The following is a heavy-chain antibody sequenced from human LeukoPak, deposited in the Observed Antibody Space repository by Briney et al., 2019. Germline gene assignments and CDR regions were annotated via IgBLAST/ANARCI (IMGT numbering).Heavy chain of an antibody. CDR1: GGSISSGGYY. CDR2: IYYSGST. Sequence: SQTLSLTCTASGGSISSGGYYWSWIRQHPGKGLEWIGYIYYSGSTYYNPSLKSRVTISVDTSKNQFSLKLSSVTAADTAVYYCARDRGDYYGSPNWFDPWGQGTLVTVSS. V-gene: IGHV4-31*03. J-gene: IGHJ5*02. CDR3: ARDRGDYYGSPNWFDP. D-gene: IGHD3-10*01.